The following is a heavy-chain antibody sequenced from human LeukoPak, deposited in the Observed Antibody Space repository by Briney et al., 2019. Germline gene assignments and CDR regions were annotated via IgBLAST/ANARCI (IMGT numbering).Heavy chain of an antibody. CDR3: ARFRRDSSGYYYFDY. V-gene: IGHV1-69*13. CDR1: GGTFTSYA. D-gene: IGHD3-22*01. CDR2: IIPIFGTA. J-gene: IGHJ4*02. Sequence: ASVKVSCKASGGTFTSYAISWVRQAPGQGLEWMGGIIPIFGTANYAQKFQGRVTITADESTSTAYMELSSLRSEDTAVHYCARFRRDSSGYYYFDYWGQGTLVTVSS.